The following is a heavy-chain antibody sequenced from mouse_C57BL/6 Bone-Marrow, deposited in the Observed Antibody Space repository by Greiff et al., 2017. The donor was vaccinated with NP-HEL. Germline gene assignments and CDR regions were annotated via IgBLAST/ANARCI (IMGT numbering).Heavy chain of an antibody. D-gene: IGHD1-1*01. CDR2: INPNNGGT. CDR1: GYTFTDYN. J-gene: IGHJ1*03. Sequence: EVQLQQSGPELVKPGASVKIPCKASGYTFTDYNMDWVKQSHGKSLEWIGDINPNNGGTIYNQKFKGKATLTVDKSSSTAYMELRSLTSEEDAVYYCAREDYGTSGWYFDVWGTGTTVTVSS. CDR3: AREDYGTSGWYFDV. V-gene: IGHV1-18*01.